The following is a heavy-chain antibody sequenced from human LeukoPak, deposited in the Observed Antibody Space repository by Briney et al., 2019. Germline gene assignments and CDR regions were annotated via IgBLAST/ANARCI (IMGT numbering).Heavy chain of an antibody. D-gene: IGHD2-21*02. V-gene: IGHV4-59*01. Sequence: PSETLSLTCTVSGGSISSFYWSWIRQPPGKGLEWIGYIYYSGSTNYNPSLKSRVTISVDTSKNQFSLKMNSMTAADTAVYYCARVSRSGGDWRALDYWGQGTLVTVSS. CDR1: GGSISSFY. J-gene: IGHJ4*02. CDR2: IYYSGST. CDR3: ARVSRSGGDWRALDY.